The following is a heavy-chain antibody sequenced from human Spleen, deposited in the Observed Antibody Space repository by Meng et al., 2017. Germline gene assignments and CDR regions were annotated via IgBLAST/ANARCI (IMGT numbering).Heavy chain of an antibody. V-gene: IGHV4-4*02. CDR1: GDSISSINW. Sequence: QVHLQESGPGLVQPSGTLSLTCAVSGDSISSINWWSWVRQPPGKGLEWIGEIYHTGTTNYNPSLESRVTISVDTSKNQFSLKMKSVTAADTAVYYCASQSVTAIPFDHWGPGALVTVSS. CDR2: IYHTGTT. D-gene: IGHD2-21*02. CDR3: ASQSVTAIPFDH. J-gene: IGHJ4*02.